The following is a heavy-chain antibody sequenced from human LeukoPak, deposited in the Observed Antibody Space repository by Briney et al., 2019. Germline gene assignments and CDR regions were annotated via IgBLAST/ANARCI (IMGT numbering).Heavy chain of an antibody. CDR2: IYYSGRI. D-gene: IGHD3-22*01. Sequence: PSETLSLTCTVSGGSISSSSYYWGWIGQRPGKGLEWIGSIYYSGRIYYNPSLKSRVTISVDTSKNQFSLKLSSVTAADTAVYYCARVPMMASYYYYYYMDVWGKGTTVTVSS. CDR3: ARVPMMASYYYYYYMDV. CDR1: GGSISSSSYY. V-gene: IGHV4-39*07. J-gene: IGHJ6*03.